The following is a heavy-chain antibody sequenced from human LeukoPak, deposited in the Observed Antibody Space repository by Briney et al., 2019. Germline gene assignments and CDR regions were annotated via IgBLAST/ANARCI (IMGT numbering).Heavy chain of an antibody. CDR3: ASFGGTYRYYFDS. V-gene: IGHV5-51*01. CDR2: IYPDDSDT. J-gene: IGHJ4*02. CDR1: GYTFSNYW. Sequence: GESLKISCQGSGYTFSNYWIGWVRPMPGKGLEWMGIIYPDDSDTIYSPSFQGQVSISVDRSINTAYLQWTSLKASDTAIYYCASFGGTYRYYFDSWGQGTLVTVSS. D-gene: IGHD3-16*02.